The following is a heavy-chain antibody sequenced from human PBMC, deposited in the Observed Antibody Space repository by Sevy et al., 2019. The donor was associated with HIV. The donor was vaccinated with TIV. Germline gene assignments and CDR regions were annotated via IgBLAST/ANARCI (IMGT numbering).Heavy chain of an antibody. CDR2: IYPGDSEN. Sequence: GESLKISCKGSGYSFTNYWIAWVRQMPGKGLEWMGIIYPGDSENRYSPSFQGQVTISADKSISTAYLHWSSLKASDTAMYYCARFYDSSGHFPSDYWGQGTLVTVSS. J-gene: IGHJ4*02. CDR3: ARFYDSSGHFPSDY. D-gene: IGHD3-22*01. CDR1: GYSFTNYW. V-gene: IGHV5-51*01.